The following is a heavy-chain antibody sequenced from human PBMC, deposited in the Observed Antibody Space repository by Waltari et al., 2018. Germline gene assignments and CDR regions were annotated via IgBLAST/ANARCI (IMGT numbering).Heavy chain of an antibody. V-gene: IGHV3-30-3*01. CDR1: GFTFSSYA. CDR2: ISYDGSNK. CDR3: ARDTSLYYYGSGSYYPY. J-gene: IGHJ4*02. Sequence: QVQLVESGGGVVQPGRSLRLSCAASGFTFSSYALHWVRQAPGKGLEWVAVISYDGSNKYYADSVKGRFTISRDNSKNTLYLQMNSLRAEDTAVYYCARDTSLYYYGSGSYYPYWGQGTLVTVSS. D-gene: IGHD3-10*01.